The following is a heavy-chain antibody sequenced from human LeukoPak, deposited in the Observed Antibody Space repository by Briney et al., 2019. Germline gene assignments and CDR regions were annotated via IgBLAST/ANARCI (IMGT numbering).Heavy chain of an antibody. CDR3: AKDPNGDYIGTFDI. D-gene: IGHD4-17*01. Sequence: GGSLRLSCAVSGFTFSSQAMHWVRQAPGKGLEWVAVISYDGSNKYYADSVKGRFTISRDNSKNTLYLQMNSLRAEDTAVYYCAKDPNGDYIGTFDIWGQGTMVTVSS. V-gene: IGHV3-30-3*01. J-gene: IGHJ3*02. CDR1: GFTFSSQA. CDR2: ISYDGSNK.